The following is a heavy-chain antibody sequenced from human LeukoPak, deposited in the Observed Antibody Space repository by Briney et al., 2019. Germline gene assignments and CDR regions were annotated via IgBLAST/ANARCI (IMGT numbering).Heavy chain of an antibody. CDR1: GFTFSSYE. V-gene: IGHV3-48*03. CDR3: ASLFTMIVVAPSDY. Sequence: GGSLRLSCAASGFTFSSYEMNWVRQAPGKGLEWVSYISSSGSTIYYADSVKGRFTISRDNAKNSLYLQINGLRTGATAVYYCASLFTMIVVAPSDYWGQGTLVTVSS. CDR2: ISSSGSTI. D-gene: IGHD3-22*01. J-gene: IGHJ4*02.